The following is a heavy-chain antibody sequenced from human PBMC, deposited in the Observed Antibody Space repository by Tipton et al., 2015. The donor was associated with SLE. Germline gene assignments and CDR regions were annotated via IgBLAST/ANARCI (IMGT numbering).Heavy chain of an antibody. CDR2: INHSGST. V-gene: IGHV4-39*07. CDR3: ARGGIVGATGWFDP. J-gene: IGHJ5*02. Sequence: TLSLTCTVSGGSISSSSYYWGWIRQPPGKGLEWIGEINHSGSTNYNPSLKSRVTISVDTSKNQFSLKLSSVTAADTAVYYCARGGIVGATGWFDPWGQGTLVTVSS. CDR1: GGSISSSSYY. D-gene: IGHD1-26*01.